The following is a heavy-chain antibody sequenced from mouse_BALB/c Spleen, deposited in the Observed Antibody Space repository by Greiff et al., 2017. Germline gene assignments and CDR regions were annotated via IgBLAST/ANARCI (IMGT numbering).Heavy chain of an antibody. D-gene: IGHD1-1*01. CDR1: GYAFSSYW. CDR2: IYPGDGDT. CDR3: TRVTTDWYFDV. V-gene: IGHV1-80*01. J-gene: IGHJ1*01. Sequence: VQLQQSGAELVRPGSSVKISCKASGYAFSSYWMNWVKQRPGQGLEWIGQIYPGDGDTNYNGKFKGKATLTADKSSSTAYMELSSLTNEDSAVYYCTRVTTDWYFDVWGAGTTVTVSS.